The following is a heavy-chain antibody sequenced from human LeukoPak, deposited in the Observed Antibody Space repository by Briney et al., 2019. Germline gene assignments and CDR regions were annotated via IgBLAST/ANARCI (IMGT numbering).Heavy chain of an antibody. D-gene: IGHD4-23*01. CDR3: ASRGDYGGNVGADY. J-gene: IGHJ4*02. Sequence: SETLSLTCTVSGGSISSYYWSWIRQPPGKGLEWIGYIYYSGSTNYNPSLKSRVTISVDTSKNQFSLKLSSVTAADTAVYYCASRGDYGGNVGADYWGQGTLVTVSS. CDR2: IYYSGST. CDR1: GGSISSYY. V-gene: IGHV4-59*12.